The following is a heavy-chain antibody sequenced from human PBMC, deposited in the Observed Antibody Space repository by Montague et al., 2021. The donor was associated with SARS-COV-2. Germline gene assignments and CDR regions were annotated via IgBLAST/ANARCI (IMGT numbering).Heavy chain of an antibody. CDR3: ARDTGISGAFDI. CDR2: IYYSGST. Sequence: TQSLTCTVSGGSISSGSYHWSWIRQPAGKGLEWIGYIYYSGSTYYNPSLKSRVTISVDTSKNQFSLKLSSVTAADTAVYYCARDTGISGAFDIWGQGTMVTVSS. CDR1: GGSISSGSYH. J-gene: IGHJ3*02. V-gene: IGHV4-31*03. D-gene: IGHD2-15*01.